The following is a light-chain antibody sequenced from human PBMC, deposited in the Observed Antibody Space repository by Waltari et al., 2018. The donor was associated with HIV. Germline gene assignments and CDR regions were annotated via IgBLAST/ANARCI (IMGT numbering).Light chain of an antibody. V-gene: IGKV3-20*01. J-gene: IGKJ2*01. Sequence: EIVLTQSPGTLSLFPGERVTLSCKASQSVTGTYLAWYHQRPGQAPRLLILDVSARATDLPDRFSASGSVTDFTLNISRVEPEDSGLYYCQQYASTPYTFGQGTKLEIK. CDR2: DVS. CDR1: QSVTGTY. CDR3: QQYASTPYT.